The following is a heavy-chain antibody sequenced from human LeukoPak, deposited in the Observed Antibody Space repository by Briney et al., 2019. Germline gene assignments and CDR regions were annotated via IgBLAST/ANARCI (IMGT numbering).Heavy chain of an antibody. V-gene: IGHV1-69*08. D-gene: IGHD2-21*01. CDR1: GGTFSSFS. CDR2: IIPILDTA. J-gene: IGHJ6*02. CDR3: ARVVFPYYYYYGMDV. Sequence: SVRVSCKASGGTFSSFSFSWVRQAPGQGLEWMGRIIPILDTANYAQKFQGRVTITADKSTSTAYMELSSLKSEDTAVYYCARVVFPYYYYYGMDVWGQGTTVTVSS.